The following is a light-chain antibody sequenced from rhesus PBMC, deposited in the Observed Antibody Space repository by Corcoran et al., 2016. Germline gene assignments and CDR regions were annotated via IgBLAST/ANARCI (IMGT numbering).Light chain of an antibody. V-gene: IGKV1-36*02. Sequence: DIQMTQSPSSLSASVGDRVTITCRASQDIRDYLNWYQQKPGKAPRRLIYSASSLESGVPSRFICSGSGTDCTLNISSRQPEDFAVYYWLQGYSTPYICGQGTKVDIK. J-gene: IGKJ2*01. CDR1: QDIRDY. CDR3: LQGYSTPYI. CDR2: SAS.